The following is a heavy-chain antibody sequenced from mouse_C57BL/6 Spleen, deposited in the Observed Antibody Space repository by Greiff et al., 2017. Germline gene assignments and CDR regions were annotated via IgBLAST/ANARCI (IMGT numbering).Heavy chain of an antibody. CDR3: ARHYYGSSYWYFDV. CDR2: IWTGGGT. V-gene: IGHV2-9-1*01. D-gene: IGHD1-1*01. J-gene: IGHJ1*03. Sequence: QVQLKESGPGLVAPSQSLSITCTVSGFSLTSYALSWVRQPPGKGLEWLGVIWTGGGTNYNSALKSRLSISKDNSKSQVFLKMNSLQTDDTARYYCARHYYGSSYWYFDVWGTGTTVTVSS. CDR1: GFSLTSYA.